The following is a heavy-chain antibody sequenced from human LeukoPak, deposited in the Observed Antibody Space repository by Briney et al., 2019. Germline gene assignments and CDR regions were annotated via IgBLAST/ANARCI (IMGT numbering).Heavy chain of an antibody. D-gene: IGHD6-13*01. V-gene: IGHV3-7*01. CDR3: ARDSGSCRGCAFDV. J-gene: IGHJ3*01. CDR2: LNPDGSER. Sequence: AGGSLRLSCAASGFTFSQHYMSWVRQAPGKGLEWVAYLNPDGSERKYVDSVKGRFTISRDNAKNSVYLQMSSLRAEDTAVFYCARDSGSCRGCAFDVWGHGTMVTVSS. CDR1: GFTFSQHY.